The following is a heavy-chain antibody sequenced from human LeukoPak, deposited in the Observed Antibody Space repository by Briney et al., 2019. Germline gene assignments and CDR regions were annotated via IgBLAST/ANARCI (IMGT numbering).Heavy chain of an antibody. Sequence: PGGSLRLSCAASGFTFDDYAMHWVRQAPGKGLEWVPGISWNSGSIGYADSVKGRFTISRDNAKNSLYLQMNSLRAEDTAVYYCARDQPVVTPLGYWGQGTLVTVSS. J-gene: IGHJ4*02. CDR2: ISWNSGSI. D-gene: IGHD4-23*01. V-gene: IGHV3-9*01. CDR3: ARDQPVVTPLGY. CDR1: GFTFDDYA.